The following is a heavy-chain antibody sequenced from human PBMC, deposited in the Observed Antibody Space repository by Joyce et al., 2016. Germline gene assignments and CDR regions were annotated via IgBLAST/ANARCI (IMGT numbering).Heavy chain of an antibody. Sequence: QVQLLQSGAEVKKPGSSVRVSCKTSGDTFNSFTIHWVRQAPGQGFEWMGRKKVSSIVNYSQKFQDRISITADRSTNTVFMELSSLKSEDTAIYYCARDYASGWYYFDHWGQRSLVTVSA. CDR3: ARDYASGWYYFDH. J-gene: IGHJ4*01. V-gene: IGHV1-69*04. CDR1: GDTFNSFT. CDR2: KKVSSIV. D-gene: IGHD6-19*01.